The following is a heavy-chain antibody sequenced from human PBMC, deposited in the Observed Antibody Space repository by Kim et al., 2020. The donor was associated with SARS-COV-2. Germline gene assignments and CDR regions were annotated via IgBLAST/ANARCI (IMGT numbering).Heavy chain of an antibody. CDR1: GGSISSGGYY. D-gene: IGHD3-10*01. CDR2: IYYSGST. J-gene: IGHJ6*02. Sequence: SETLSLTCTVSGGSISSGGYYWSWIRQHPGKGLEWIGYIYYSGSTYYNPSLKSRVTISVDTSKNQFSLKLSSVTAADTAVYYCAREGGRGSGSYPYYYYYGMDVWGQGTTVTVSS. CDR3: AREGGRGSGSYPYYYYYGMDV. V-gene: IGHV4-31*03.